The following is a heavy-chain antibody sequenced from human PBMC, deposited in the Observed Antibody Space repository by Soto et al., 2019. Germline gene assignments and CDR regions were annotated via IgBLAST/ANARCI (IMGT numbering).Heavy chain of an antibody. D-gene: IGHD3-3*01. Sequence: SETLSLTCDVSGDSISNNYWWTWVRQFPGDGLQWIGENFHSGNTNYNPPLKNRVNISVDKSNNRFSLMLSSVTAADTAVYYCARGDFWSGSDYWGQGIQVTVSS. J-gene: IGHJ4*02. V-gene: IGHV4-4*02. CDR3: ARGDFWSGSDY. CDR1: GDSISNNYW. CDR2: NFHSGNT.